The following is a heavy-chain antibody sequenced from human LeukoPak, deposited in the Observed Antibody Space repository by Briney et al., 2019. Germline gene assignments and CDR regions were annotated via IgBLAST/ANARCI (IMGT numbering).Heavy chain of an antibody. J-gene: IGHJ6*02. CDR1: GYTLTELS. Sequence: GASVKVSCKVSGYTLTELSMHWVRQAPGKGLEWMGGFDPEDGETIYAQKFQGRVTMTEDTSTDTAYMELSSLRSEDTAVYHCATQGIVVVVAATHYGMDVWGQGTTVTVSS. V-gene: IGHV1-24*01. CDR2: FDPEDGET. CDR3: ATQGIVVVVAATHYGMDV. D-gene: IGHD2-15*01.